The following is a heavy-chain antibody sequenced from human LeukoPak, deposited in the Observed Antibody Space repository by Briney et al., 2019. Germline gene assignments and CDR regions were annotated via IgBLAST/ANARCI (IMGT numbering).Heavy chain of an antibody. CDR3: ARDMWGSFDY. CDR2: ISPDGSET. Sequence: GGSLRLPCAASGFSFSNFWMHWGRQAPGEGLVWVSRISPDGSETTYADSVKGRFTTSRDNAKNTLYLQLSSLRAEDTAVYYCARDMWGSFDYWGQGALVTVSS. CDR1: GFSFSNFW. J-gene: IGHJ4*02. V-gene: IGHV3-74*01. D-gene: IGHD7-27*01.